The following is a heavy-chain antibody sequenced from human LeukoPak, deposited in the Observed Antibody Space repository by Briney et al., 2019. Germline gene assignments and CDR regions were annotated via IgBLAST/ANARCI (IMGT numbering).Heavy chain of an antibody. J-gene: IGHJ1*01. Sequence: GASVKVSCKASGYTFTSYDINWVRQATGQGLEWMGWMNPNSGNTGYAQKFQGRVTMTRNTSISTAYMELSSLRSEDTAVHYCARGGPDRARGVIPEYFQHWGQGTLVTVSS. CDR2: MNPNSGNT. CDR3: ARGGPDRARGVIPEYFQH. D-gene: IGHD3-10*01. V-gene: IGHV1-8*01. CDR1: GYTFTSYD.